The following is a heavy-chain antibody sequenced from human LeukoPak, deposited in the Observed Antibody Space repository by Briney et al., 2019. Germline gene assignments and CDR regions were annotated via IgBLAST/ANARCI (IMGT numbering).Heavy chain of an antibody. V-gene: IGHV1-8*01. CDR1: GYTFTSYD. CDR3: ARSRDTAMVFAFYYYYYMDV. J-gene: IGHJ6*03. D-gene: IGHD5-18*01. CDR2: MNPNSGNT. Sequence: ASVKVSCKASGYTFTSYDINWVRQATGQGLEWMGWMNPNSGNTGYAQKFQGRVTMTRNTSISTAYMELSSLRSEDTAVYYCARSRDTAMVFAFYYYYYMDVWGKGTTVTISS.